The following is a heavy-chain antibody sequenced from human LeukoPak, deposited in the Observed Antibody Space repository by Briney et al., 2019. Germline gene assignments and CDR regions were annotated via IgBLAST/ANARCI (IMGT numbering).Heavy chain of an antibody. J-gene: IGHJ6*03. V-gene: IGHV7-4-1*02. CDR2: INTDSGNP. CDR1: GYSFNSQG. D-gene: IGHD1-14*01. CDR3: ARAPPDSNYYYYMDV. Sequence: ASVKVSCKASGYSFNSQGMNWVRQAPGQGLEWMGWINTDSGNPTYAQGFTGRLVFSLDSSVSTAYLQISSLKAEDTAVYYCARAPPDSNYYYYMDVWGKGTTVTVSS.